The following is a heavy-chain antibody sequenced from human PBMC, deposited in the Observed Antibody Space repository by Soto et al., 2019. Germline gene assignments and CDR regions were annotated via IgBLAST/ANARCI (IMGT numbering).Heavy chain of an antibody. V-gene: IGHV4-4*02. Sequence: QVQLQESGPGLVKPSGTLSLTCAVSGASISDNWWSWVRQPPGKGLEWIGEIYHSGTTHYNPSLWTRVPMSVDKSHSRLSLNLNSVTAAETDFSYCPRHISVHRTRGFDYWGPGPLVTVSS. CDR3: PRHISVHRTRGFDY. CDR2: IYHSGTT. CDR1: GASISDNW. D-gene: IGHD2-21*01. J-gene: IGHJ4*02.